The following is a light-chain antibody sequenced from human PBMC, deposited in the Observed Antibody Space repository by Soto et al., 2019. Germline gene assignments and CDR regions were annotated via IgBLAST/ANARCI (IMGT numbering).Light chain of an antibody. CDR1: SSNIGAGYD. V-gene: IGLV1-40*01. Sequence: QSVLTQPPSVSGAPGQRVTISCTGSSSNIGAGYDVHWYQQLPGTAPKLLIYGNSNRPSGVPDRLSGSKSGTSASLAITGLQAEDEADYYCQSYDSSLSGPVFGGGTKVTVL. CDR2: GNS. J-gene: IGLJ3*02. CDR3: QSYDSSLSGPV.